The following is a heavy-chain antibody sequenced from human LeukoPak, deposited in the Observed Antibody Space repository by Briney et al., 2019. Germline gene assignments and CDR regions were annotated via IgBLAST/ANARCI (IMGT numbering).Heavy chain of an antibody. D-gene: IGHD3-22*01. Sequence: SETLSLTCTVSGGSISSYYWSWIRQPPGKGVEWIGYISNSGSTNNNPSLKSRLTMSIDTSKNQFSLRLNSVTAADTAVYYCARAGSGYSFDNWGQGKLVTVSS. V-gene: IGHV4-59*01. J-gene: IGHJ4*02. CDR2: ISNSGST. CDR1: GGSISSYY. CDR3: ARAGSGYSFDN.